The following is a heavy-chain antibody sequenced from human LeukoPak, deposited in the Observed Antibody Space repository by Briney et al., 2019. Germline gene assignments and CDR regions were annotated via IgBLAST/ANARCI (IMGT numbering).Heavy chain of an antibody. D-gene: IGHD1-14*01. CDR3: AKVSGGGLYYDGMDV. V-gene: IGHV3-23*01. J-gene: IGHJ6*02. CDR2: ISGSGGTT. CDR1: GFTFNNYA. Sequence: TGGSLRLSCAASGFTFNNYAMNWVRQAPGKGLEWVSVISGSGGTTYYADSVKGRLTISRDSSKNTLYLQMNSLRAEDTAVYYCAKVSGGGLYYDGMDVWGQGTLVTVSS.